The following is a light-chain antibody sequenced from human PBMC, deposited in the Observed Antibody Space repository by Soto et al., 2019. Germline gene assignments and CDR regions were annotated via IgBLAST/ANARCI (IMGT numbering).Light chain of an antibody. Sequence: DIVMTQSPDSLAVFLGERATINYKTSQSVLYSSNNKNYLAWYQQTPGQPPKLLIYWASTRESGVPDRFSGSGSGTDFTLTISSLQAEDVAVYYCQQYYSTPYTFGQGTKLEIK. CDR1: QSVLYSSNNKNY. V-gene: IGKV4-1*01. J-gene: IGKJ2*01. CDR2: WAS. CDR3: QQYYSTPYT.